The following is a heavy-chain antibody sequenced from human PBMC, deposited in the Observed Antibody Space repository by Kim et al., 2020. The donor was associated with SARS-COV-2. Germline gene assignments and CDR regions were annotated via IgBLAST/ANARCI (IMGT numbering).Heavy chain of an antibody. V-gene: IGHV6-1*01. Sequence: AVSVKSRITINPDTSKNQFSLQLNSVTPEDTAVYYCARDRVSSTSYGMDVWGQGTTVTVSS. CDR3: ARDRVSSTSYGMDV. D-gene: IGHD2-2*01. J-gene: IGHJ6*02.